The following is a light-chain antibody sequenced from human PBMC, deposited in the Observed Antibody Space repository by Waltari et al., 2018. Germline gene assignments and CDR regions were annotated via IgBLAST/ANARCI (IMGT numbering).Light chain of an antibody. CDR2: GKN. CDR3: NSRDSSGNLL. Sequence: SSELPQDPAVSVALGQTVTITCQGTSLRSYYASWYQQKPGQAPVLVIYGKNNRPSGIPDRFSGSSSGNTASLTITGAQAEDEADYYCNSRDSSGNLLFGGGTKLTVL. V-gene: IGLV3-19*01. J-gene: IGLJ2*01. CDR1: SLRSYY.